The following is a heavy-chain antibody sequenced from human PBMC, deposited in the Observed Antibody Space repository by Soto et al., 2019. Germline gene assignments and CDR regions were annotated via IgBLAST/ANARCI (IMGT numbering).Heavy chain of an antibody. V-gene: IGHV1-2*02. CDR3: ASCPYWRYTSYDY. CDR1: GYTFTGYY. Sequence: ASVKVSCKASGYTFTGYYMHWVRQAPGQGLEWMGWINPNSGGTNYAQKFQGRVTMTRDTSISTAYMELSRLRSDDTAVYYCASCPYWRYTSYDYWGQGTLVTVYS. CDR2: INPNSGGT. J-gene: IGHJ4*02. D-gene: IGHD2-2*01.